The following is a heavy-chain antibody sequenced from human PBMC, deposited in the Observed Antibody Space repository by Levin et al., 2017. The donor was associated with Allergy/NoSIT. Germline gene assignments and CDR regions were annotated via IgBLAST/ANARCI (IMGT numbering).Heavy chain of an antibody. Sequence: GGSLRLSCAASGFTLRSYWMHWVRQAPGKGLVWVSRINSDGSTTNYADSVKGRFTISRDNAKNTLYLQMNSLRVEDTAVYYCARQNYGEAYWGHGTLVTVSS. CDR1: GFTLRSYW. D-gene: IGHD4-17*01. CDR3: ARQNYGEAY. CDR2: INSDGSTT. V-gene: IGHV3-74*01. J-gene: IGHJ4*01.